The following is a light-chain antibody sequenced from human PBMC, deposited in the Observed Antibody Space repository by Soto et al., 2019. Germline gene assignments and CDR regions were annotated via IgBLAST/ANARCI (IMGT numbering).Light chain of an antibody. CDR1: QSVSTY. V-gene: IGKV3-11*01. J-gene: IGKJ2*01. CDR3: QQRSNWPPMYT. CDR2: DVS. Sequence: EIVLTQSPATLSLSPGERATLSCTASQSVSTYLAWYQQKPGQAPRLLIYDVSNRATGIPARFSGTGSGTDFTLTISSLEPEDFAFYYCQQRSNWPPMYTFGQGTKLEIK.